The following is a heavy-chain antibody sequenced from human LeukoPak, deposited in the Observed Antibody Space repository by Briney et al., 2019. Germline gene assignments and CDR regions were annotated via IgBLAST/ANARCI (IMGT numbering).Heavy chain of an antibody. CDR1: GDSVSGISFY. J-gene: IGHJ4*02. CDR2: IQYSGST. Sequence: PSETLSLTCTVSGDSVSGISFYWSWIRQPPGKGLQYIGYIQYSGSTNHNPSLKSRVTISVDTSKNQFSLKLSSVTAADTAVYYCARYYDRSGYWSTPHFDYWGQGTLVTVSS. CDR3: ARYYDRSGYWSTPHFDY. V-gene: IGHV4-61*01. D-gene: IGHD3-22*01.